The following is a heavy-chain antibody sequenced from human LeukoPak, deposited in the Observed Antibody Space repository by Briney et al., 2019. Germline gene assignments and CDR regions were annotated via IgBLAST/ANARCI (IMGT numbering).Heavy chain of an antibody. CDR1: GFTVSSNY. Sequence: GGSLRLSCAASGFTVSSNYMSWVRQAPGKGLEWVSLIYSGGSTSYADSVKGRFTFSRDNSKNTLYLQMNSLRAEDTAVYYCARDRRHSSGWYYWYFDLWGRGTLVTVSS. V-gene: IGHV3-53*01. D-gene: IGHD6-19*01. J-gene: IGHJ2*01. CDR2: IYSGGST. CDR3: ARDRRHSSGWYYWYFDL.